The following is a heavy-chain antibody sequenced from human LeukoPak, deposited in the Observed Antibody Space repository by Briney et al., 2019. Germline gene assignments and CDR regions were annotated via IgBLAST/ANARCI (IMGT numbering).Heavy chain of an antibody. CDR2: ISTSSSYI. Sequence: GGSLRLSCAASGFTFSSYSMIWVRQAPGKGLEWVSSISTSSSYIYYVDSVKGRFTISRDNAKNSLYLQMNNLRAEDTAMFYCATSMAQDVDAFHIWGQGTMVTVSS. D-gene: IGHD2-21*01. V-gene: IGHV3-21*01. CDR3: ATSMAQDVDAFHI. J-gene: IGHJ3*02. CDR1: GFTFSSYS.